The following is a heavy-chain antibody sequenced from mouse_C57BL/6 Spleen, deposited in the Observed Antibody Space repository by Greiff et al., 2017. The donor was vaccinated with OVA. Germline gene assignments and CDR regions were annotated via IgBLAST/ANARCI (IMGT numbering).Heavy chain of an antibody. CDR2: IDPNSGGT. Sequence: QVQLKESGAELVKPGASVKLSCKASGYTFTSYWMHWVKQRPGRGLEWIGRIDPNSGGTKYNEKFKSKATLTVDKPSSTAYMQLSSLTSEDSAVYYCAREGGHYYGSSQYYFDYWGQGTTLTVSS. CDR1: GYTFTSYW. V-gene: IGHV1-72*01. D-gene: IGHD1-1*01. CDR3: AREGGHYYGSSQYYFDY. J-gene: IGHJ2*01.